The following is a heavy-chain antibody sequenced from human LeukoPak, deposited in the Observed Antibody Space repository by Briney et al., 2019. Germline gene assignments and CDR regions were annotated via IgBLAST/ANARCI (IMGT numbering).Heavy chain of an antibody. D-gene: IGHD3-9*01. CDR2: ISGSATGT. J-gene: IGHJ4*02. V-gene: IGHV3-23*01. CDR3: AKDGRYFDCPDY. Sequence: GGSLRLSCAASGFTFSTYAMNWVRQAPGKGLEWVSAISGSATGTYYADSVKGRFTISRDNSKNSLYLQMNSLRAEDTAVYYCAKDGRYFDCPDYWGQGTLVTVSS. CDR1: GFTFSTYA.